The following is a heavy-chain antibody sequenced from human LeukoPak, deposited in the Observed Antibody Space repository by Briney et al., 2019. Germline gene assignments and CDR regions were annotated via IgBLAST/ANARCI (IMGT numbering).Heavy chain of an antibody. CDR1: GCSISSYY. CDR3: ARGLVEDY. J-gene: IGHJ4*02. V-gene: IGHV4-59*12. D-gene: IGHD3-16*01. CDR2: IYYSGST. Sequence: SETLSLTCTVSGCSISSYYWSWIRQPPGKGLEWIGYIYYSGSTNYNPSLKSRVTISVDTSKKQFSLKLSSVTAADTAVYYCARGLVEDYWGQGTLVTVSS.